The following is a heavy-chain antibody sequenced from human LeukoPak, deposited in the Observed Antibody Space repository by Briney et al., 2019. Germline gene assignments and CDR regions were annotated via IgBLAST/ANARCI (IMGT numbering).Heavy chain of an antibody. D-gene: IGHD3-22*01. J-gene: IGHJ1*01. CDR2: ISGDGGST. Sequence: PGGSLRLSCAASGFTFDDYAMHWVRQAPGQGLEWVSLISGDGGSTYYADSVKGRFTISRDNSKNSLYLQMNSLRTEDTALYYCAKNEEDYYDSSGYTPWYFQHWGQGTLVTVSS. V-gene: IGHV3-43*02. CDR3: AKNEEDYYDSSGYTPWYFQH. CDR1: GFTFDDYA.